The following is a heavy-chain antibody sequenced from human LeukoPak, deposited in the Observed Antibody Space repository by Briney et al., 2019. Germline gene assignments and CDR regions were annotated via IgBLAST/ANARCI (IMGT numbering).Heavy chain of an antibody. CDR2: ISAYNGNT. Sequence: ASVKVSCKASGYTFTSYGISWVRQAPGQGLEWMGWISAYNGNTNYAQKLQGRVTMTTDTSTSTAYMELRSLRSDDTAVYYCARVDYDILTGYDHYGMDAWGQGTTVTVSS. CDR1: GYTFTSYG. J-gene: IGHJ6*02. V-gene: IGHV1-18*01. CDR3: ARVDYDILTGYDHYGMDA. D-gene: IGHD3-9*01.